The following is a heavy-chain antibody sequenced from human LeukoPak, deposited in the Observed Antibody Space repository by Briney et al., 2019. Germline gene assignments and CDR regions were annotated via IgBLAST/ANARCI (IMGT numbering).Heavy chain of an antibody. V-gene: IGHV3-30*18. Sequence: PGGSLRLSCAASGFTFSSYAMSWVRQAPGKGLEWVAVISYDGSNKYYADSVKGRFTISRDNSKNTLYLQMNSLRAEDTAVYYCAKDRCGGDCYNDYWGQGTLVTVSS. D-gene: IGHD2-21*02. CDR1: GFTFSSYA. CDR2: ISYDGSNK. CDR3: AKDRCGGDCYNDY. J-gene: IGHJ4*02.